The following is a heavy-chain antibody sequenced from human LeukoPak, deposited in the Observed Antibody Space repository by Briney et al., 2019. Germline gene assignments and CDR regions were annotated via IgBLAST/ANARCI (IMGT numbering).Heavy chain of an antibody. J-gene: IGHJ3*02. V-gene: IGHV3-7*05. CDR2: INQDGSEK. D-gene: IGHD2-15*01. CDR3: ARDGGGDIVVAFAFDI. CDR1: GFTFSNYW. Sequence: PGGSLRLSCAASGFTFSNYWVHWVRQAPGKGLEWVAHINQDGSEKYYVDSVKGRFTISRDNAKNSLYLQMNSLRAEDTAVYYCARDGGGDIVVAFAFDIWGQGTMVTVSS.